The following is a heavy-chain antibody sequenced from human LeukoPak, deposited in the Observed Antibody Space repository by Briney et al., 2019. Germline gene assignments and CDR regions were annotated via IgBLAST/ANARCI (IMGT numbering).Heavy chain of an antibody. CDR1: GGSIVNSVYS. CDR3: ARDGDSTSIGVGYLFEH. J-gene: IGHJ4*02. Sequence: SETLSLTCTVSGGSIVNSVYSWGWIRHSPGRGLEWIGTIYHIGSTYYNPSLKSRVTVSVDTSKNQFSLRLTSLTAADTAVYYCARDGDSTSIGVGYLFEHWGRGTLVTVSS. V-gene: IGHV4-39*07. D-gene: IGHD6-13*01. CDR2: IYHIGST.